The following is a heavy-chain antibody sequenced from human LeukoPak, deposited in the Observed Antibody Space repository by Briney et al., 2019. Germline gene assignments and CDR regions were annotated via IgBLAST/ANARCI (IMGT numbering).Heavy chain of an antibody. CDR1: GFTFTNFE. J-gene: IGHJ6*02. CDR3: ARARGMEV. CDR2: ISYSGSTT. Sequence: GGSLRLSCAASGFTFTNFEMNWVRQAPGKGLEWVSYISYSGSTTSYADSVKGRFTISRDNAKNSLYPQMNSLRPEDTALYYCARARGMEVWGQGTTVTVSS. V-gene: IGHV3-48*03.